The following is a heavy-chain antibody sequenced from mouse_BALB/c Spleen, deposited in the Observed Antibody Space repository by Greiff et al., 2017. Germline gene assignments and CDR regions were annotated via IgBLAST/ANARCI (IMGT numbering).Heavy chain of an antibody. CDR3: ARRRSYDGLFDY. J-gene: IGHJ2*01. CDR2: IDPFNGGT. CDR1: GYSFTSYY. Sequence: VQLQQSGPELMKPGASVKISCKASGYSFTSYYMHWVKQSHGKSLEWIGYIDPFNGGTSYNQKFKGKATLTVDKSSSTAYMHLSSLTSEDSAVYYCARRRSYDGLFDYWGQGTTLTVSS. V-gene: IGHV1S135*01. D-gene: IGHD2-3*01.